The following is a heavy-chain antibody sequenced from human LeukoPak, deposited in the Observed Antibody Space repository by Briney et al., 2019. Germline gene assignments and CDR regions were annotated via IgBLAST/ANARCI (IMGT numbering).Heavy chain of an antibody. CDR3: AKISSPDYDSSEDYFDY. V-gene: IGHV3-23*01. CDR2: ISGSGGST. J-gene: IGHJ4*02. CDR1: GFTFSSYA. Sequence: GGSLRLSCAASGFTFSSYAMSWVRQAPGKGLEWVSAISGSGGSTYYADSVKGRFTISRDNSKNTLYLQMNSLRAEDTAVYYCAKISSPDYDSSEDYFDYWGQGTLVTVSS. D-gene: IGHD3-22*01.